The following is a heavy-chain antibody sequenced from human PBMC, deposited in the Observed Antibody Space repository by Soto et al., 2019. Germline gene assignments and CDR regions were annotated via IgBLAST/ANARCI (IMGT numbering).Heavy chain of an antibody. CDR1: GFTFSTYA. J-gene: IGHJ6*02. Sequence: PGGSLRLSCAASGFTFSTYAMNWVRQAPGKGLEWVSGISGSASNTYHADSVKGRFTISRDNSKNTLYLQMNSLRAEDTAVYYCTTDLFLGGMDVWGQGTTVTVSS. CDR2: ISGSASNT. CDR3: TTDLFLGGMDV. V-gene: IGHV3-23*01.